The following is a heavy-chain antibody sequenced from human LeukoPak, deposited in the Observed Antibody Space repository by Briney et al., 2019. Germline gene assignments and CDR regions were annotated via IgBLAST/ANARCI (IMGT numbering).Heavy chain of an antibody. J-gene: IGHJ4*02. Sequence: PGGSLRLSCAASGFTVSRFWMSWVRQAPGKGLEWAANIKQDGTEKYYLDSVKGRFTISRDNTKNSVYLQMNSLRVEDTAVYYCARDSSDYGYEEWRWGQGILVTVSS. CDR1: GFTVSRFW. CDR2: IKQDGTEK. V-gene: IGHV3-7*01. D-gene: IGHD5-18*01. CDR3: ARDSSDYGYEEWR.